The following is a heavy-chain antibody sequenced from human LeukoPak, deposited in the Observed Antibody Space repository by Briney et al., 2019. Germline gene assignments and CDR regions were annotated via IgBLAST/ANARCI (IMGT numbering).Heavy chain of an antibody. J-gene: IGHJ4*02. CDR1: GFTFSSYW. Sequence: GGSLRLSCAASGFTFSSYWMIWVRQAPGKALEWVANIKQDGSEKFYVDSVKGRFTISRDNAKNSLYLQMNSLRAEDTAIYYCATYRQVLLPFESWGQGTLVTVSS. D-gene: IGHD2-8*02. CDR2: IKQDGSEK. V-gene: IGHV3-7*03. CDR3: ATYRQVLLPFES.